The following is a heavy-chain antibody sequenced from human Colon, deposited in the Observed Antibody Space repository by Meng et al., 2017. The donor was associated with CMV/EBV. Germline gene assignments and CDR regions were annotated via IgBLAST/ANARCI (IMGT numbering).Heavy chain of an antibody. Sequence: GESLKISCAASGFDFSAFGMNWLRQAPGKGLEWVASITRSGTYRDYADSVKGRFTISRDNSKNSVTLQMNILRVEDTATYFCARGSHPKADNVAVMVYVRPYNYFDPWGQGTLVTVSS. D-gene: IGHD2-8*01. CDR2: ITRSGTYR. CDR1: GFDFSAFG. V-gene: IGHV3-21*01. J-gene: IGHJ5*02. CDR3: ARGSHPKADNVAVMVYVRPYNYFDP.